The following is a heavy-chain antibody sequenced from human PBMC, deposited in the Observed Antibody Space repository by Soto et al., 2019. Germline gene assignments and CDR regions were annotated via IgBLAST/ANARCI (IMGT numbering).Heavy chain of an antibody. J-gene: IGHJ5*02. CDR2: INHSGST. CDR3: ALRREIVVVPAAIIVIGWFDP. Sequence: SETLPLTCAVYGGSFSDYYWSLIRQPQGKGLEWIGEINHSGSTNYNPSLKSRVTISVDTSKNQFSLKLSSVTAADTAVYYCALRREIVVVPAAIIVIGWFDPWGQGTLVTAPQ. CDR1: GGSFSDYY. D-gene: IGHD2-2*02. V-gene: IGHV4-34*01.